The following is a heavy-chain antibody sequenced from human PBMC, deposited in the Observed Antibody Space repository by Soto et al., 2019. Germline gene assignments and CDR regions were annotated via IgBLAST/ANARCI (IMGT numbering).Heavy chain of an antibody. J-gene: IGHJ4*02. CDR2: ISAYNGNT. D-gene: IGHD2-8*01. CDR1: GYTFTSYG. CDR3: ARADGGYCTNGVCYGYFDY. Sequence: ASVKVSCKASGYTFTSYGISWVRQAPGQGLEWMGWISAYNGNTNYAQKLQGRVTMTTDTSTSTAYMELRSLRSDDTAVYYCARADGGYCTNGVCYGYFDYWGQGTLVTVS. V-gene: IGHV1-18*01.